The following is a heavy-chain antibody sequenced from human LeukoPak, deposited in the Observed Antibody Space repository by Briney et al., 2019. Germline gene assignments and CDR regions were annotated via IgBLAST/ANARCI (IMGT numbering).Heavy chain of an antibody. CDR1: ADTFNTYT. CDR2: IVPIVDVT. Sequence: GASVQVSCKASADTFNTYTISWVRQAPGQGLEWMGRIVPIVDVTNHAPKFQGRIKITADKATTTAFMELTSLGFEDTAVYYCARYDYGDALDVWGQGTLVTV. D-gene: IGHD4-17*01. J-gene: IGHJ3*01. CDR3: ARYDYGDALDV. V-gene: IGHV1-69*02.